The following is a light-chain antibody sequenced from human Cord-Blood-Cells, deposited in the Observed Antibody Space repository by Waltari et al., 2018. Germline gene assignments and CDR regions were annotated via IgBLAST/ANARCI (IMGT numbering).Light chain of an antibody. CDR2: DAS. CDR3: QQYNSYPMYT. Sequence: DIQMTQSPSTLSASVVDTVTIPCRASQRISSWLAWYQQKPGKAPKLLIYDASSLESGVPSRFSGSGSGTEFTLTISSLQPDDFATYYCQQYNSYPMYTFGQGTKLEIK. CDR1: QRISSW. J-gene: IGKJ2*01. V-gene: IGKV1-5*01.